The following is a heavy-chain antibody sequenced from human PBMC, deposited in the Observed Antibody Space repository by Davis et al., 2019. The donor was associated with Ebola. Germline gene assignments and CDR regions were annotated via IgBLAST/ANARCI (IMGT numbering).Heavy chain of an antibody. V-gene: IGHV3-21*01. CDR2: ISSSSSYI. Sequence: ETLTLTCTVSGGSISSPNWWSWIRQSPGKGLEWVSSISSSSSYIYYADSVKGRFTISRDNAKNSLYLQMRSLRAEETAVYYCASFLGIGGYFDFWGQGTLVTVSS. D-gene: IGHD7-27*01. CDR1: GGSISSPN. CDR3: ASFLGIGGYFDF. J-gene: IGHJ4*02.